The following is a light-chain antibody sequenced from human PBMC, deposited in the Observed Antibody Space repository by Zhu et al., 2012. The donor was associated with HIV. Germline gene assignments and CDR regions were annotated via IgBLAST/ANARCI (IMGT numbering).Light chain of an antibody. J-gene: IGKJ4*01. CDR1: QSIGGY. V-gene: IGKV3-11*01. Sequence: EIVLTQSPATLSLSPGERATLSCRASQSIGGYLAWYQQKPGRPPRLLIYDTSNRATGISARFSGSGSGTDFTLTISSLEPEDFGIYYCQQRGNSLTFGGGTKVEIK. CDR2: DTS. CDR3: QQRGNSLT.